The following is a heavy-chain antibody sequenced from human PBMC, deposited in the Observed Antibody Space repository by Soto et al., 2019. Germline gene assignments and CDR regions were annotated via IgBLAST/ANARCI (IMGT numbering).Heavy chain of an antibody. J-gene: IGHJ4*02. CDR2: IYFDGITT. CDR1: GLTFNTHW. CDR3: ARGGAMGVDY. Sequence: GGSLRLSCTASGLTFNTHWMHWVRQAPGKGLVWVSRIYFDGITTNYADSVKGRLTVSRDNAKNTVYLHVNTLRDEDTAVYYCARGGAMGVDYWGQGTLVTVSS. D-gene: IGHD1-26*01. V-gene: IGHV3-74*01.